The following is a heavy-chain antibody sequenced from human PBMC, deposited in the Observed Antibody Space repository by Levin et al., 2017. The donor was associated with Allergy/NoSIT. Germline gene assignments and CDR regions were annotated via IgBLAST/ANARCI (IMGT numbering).Heavy chain of an antibody. V-gene: IGHV4-4*02. J-gene: IGHJ4*02. CDR2: IYHSGST. CDR1: GGSISSRNW. Sequence: SSETLSLTCVVSGGSISSRNWWFWVRQPPGKGLEWIGEIYHSGSTNYNPSLKSRVTISVDKSKNQFSLKLSSVTAADPAIYDCARHAYNGSSLGFDYWGQGTLVTVSS. D-gene: IGHD1-26*01. CDR3: ARHAYNGSSLGFDY.